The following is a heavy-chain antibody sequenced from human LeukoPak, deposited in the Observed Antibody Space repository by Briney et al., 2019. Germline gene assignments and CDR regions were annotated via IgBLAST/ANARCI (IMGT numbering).Heavy chain of an antibody. D-gene: IGHD3-9*01. V-gene: IGHV1-8*01. CDR1: GYTFTSCD. J-gene: IGHJ4*02. Sequence: ASVKVSCKASGYTFTSCDINWVRQATGQGLEWMGWMNPNSGNTGYAQKFQGRVTMTRNTSISTAYMELSSLRSEDTAVYYCARGELRYFDWLPHFDYWGQGTLVTVSS. CDR2: MNPNSGNT. CDR3: ARGELRYFDWLPHFDY.